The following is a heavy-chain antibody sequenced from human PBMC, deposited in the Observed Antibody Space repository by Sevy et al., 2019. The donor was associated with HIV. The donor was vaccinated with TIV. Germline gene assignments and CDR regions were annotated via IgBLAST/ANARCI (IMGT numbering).Heavy chain of an antibody. CDR1: GFTFSSYA. CDR3: AKGDEAATDSGDYGPNAFDI. D-gene: IGHD4-17*01. V-gene: IGHV3-23*01. Sequence: GGSLRLSCAASGFTFSSYAMSWVRQAPGRGLEWVSSISGPGTTTYYADSVKGRFTNSRDNSKNKLPLQMKGLTADDSAVYYCAKGDEAATDSGDYGPNAFDIWGQGTMVTVSS. J-gene: IGHJ3*02. CDR2: ISGPGTTT.